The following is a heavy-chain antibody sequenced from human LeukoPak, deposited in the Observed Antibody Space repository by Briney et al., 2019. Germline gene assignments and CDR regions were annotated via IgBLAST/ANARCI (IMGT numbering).Heavy chain of an antibody. D-gene: IGHD4-17*01. V-gene: IGHV6-1*01. Sequence: SQTLSLTCAISGDSVSSNSAAWHWIRQSPSRGLEWLGRTYYRSKWYNDYAVSVKSRITINPDTSKNQFSLQLNSVTPEDTAVYYCARDSPLTTVTTFPYWYFDLWAVAPWSLSPQ. CDR2: TYYRSKWYN. J-gene: IGHJ2*01. CDR3: ARDSPLTTVTTFPYWYFDL. CDR1: GDSVSSNSAA.